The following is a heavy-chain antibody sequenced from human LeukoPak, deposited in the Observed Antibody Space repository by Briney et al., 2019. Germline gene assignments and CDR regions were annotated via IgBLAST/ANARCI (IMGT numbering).Heavy chain of an antibody. J-gene: IGHJ5*02. CDR2: INAGNGNT. CDR3: ATSAAGWFDL. V-gene: IGHV1-3*01. Sequence: GASVKVSCKASGYTFTSYAMHWVRQAPGQRLEWMGWINAGNGNTKYSQKFQGRVTMTEDTSTDTAYMELSSLRSEDTAVYYCATSAAGWFDLWGQGTLVTVSS. D-gene: IGHD6-13*01. CDR1: GYTFTSYA.